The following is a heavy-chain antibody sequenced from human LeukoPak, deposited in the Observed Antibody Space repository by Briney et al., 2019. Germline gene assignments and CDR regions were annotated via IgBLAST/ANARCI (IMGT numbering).Heavy chain of an antibody. CDR2: ISYSGST. J-gene: IGHJ4*02. CDR1: GGSMNNYY. Sequence: SETLSLTCTVSGGSMNNYYWSWVRQSPEKGLEWIGYISYSGSTNSNPSLKSRDTISLDTSKNQFSLKLTSVTAADTAVYYCASQKLLWFGELSYFDYWGQGTLVTVSS. V-gene: IGHV4-59*01. D-gene: IGHD3-10*01. CDR3: ASQKLLWFGELSYFDY.